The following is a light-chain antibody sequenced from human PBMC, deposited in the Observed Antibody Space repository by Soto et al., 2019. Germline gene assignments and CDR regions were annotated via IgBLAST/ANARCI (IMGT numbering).Light chain of an antibody. J-gene: IGKJ2*01. V-gene: IGKV3-20*01. CDR2: RAS. CDR1: QTVDSTY. CDR3: QQYDSSPPLYN. Sequence: EVVLTQSPGTLSLSPGERATLSCRASQTVDSTYLAWYQQKPGQAPRLLIYRASSRDAGVPDRFSGSGSGTDFTLTISKLDPEDFAVYYCQQYDSSPPLYNFGQGTKLES.